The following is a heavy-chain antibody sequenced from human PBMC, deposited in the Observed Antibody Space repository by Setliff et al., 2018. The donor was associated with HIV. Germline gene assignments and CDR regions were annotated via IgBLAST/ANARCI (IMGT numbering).Heavy chain of an antibody. Sequence: ASVKVSCKVPGYTLSDLSIYWVRQTGKKGLEWMGGFDAEDDDVIYAQKFQGRLTVSEDTTTNSAYMELTSLEYDDTAVYFCATVSYYFDRSAYLGVFDN. CDR1: GYTLSDLS. V-gene: IGHV1-24*01. CDR2: FDAEDDDV. D-gene: IGHD3-22*01. J-gene: IGHJ5*01. CDR3: ATVSYYFDRSAYLGVFDN.